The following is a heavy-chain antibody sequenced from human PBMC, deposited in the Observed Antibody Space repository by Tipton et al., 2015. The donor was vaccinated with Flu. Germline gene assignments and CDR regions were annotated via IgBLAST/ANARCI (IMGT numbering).Heavy chain of an antibody. J-gene: IGHJ4*02. CDR3: ARDYGGHIYY. D-gene: IGHD2-21*01. V-gene: IGHV4-61*02. Sequence: LRLSCTVSGGSISSGSYYWSWIRQPAGKGLGWIGRIYTSGSTNYNPSLKSRVTISVDTSKNQFSLKLSSVTAADTAVYYCARDYGGHIYYWGQGTLVTVSS. CDR2: IYTSGST. CDR1: GGSISSGSYY.